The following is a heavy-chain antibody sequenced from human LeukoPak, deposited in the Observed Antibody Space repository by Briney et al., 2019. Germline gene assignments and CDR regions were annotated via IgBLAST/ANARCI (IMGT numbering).Heavy chain of an antibody. CDR2: INHSGST. V-gene: IGHV4-34*01. CDR1: GGSFSGYY. D-gene: IGHD1-1*01. J-gene: IGHJ4*02. CDR3: ARGRPGIYGATYFDS. Sequence: SETLSLTCAVYGGSFSGYYWSWIRQPPGKGLEWIGEINHSGSTNYNPSLKSRVTISVDTSKTQFSPRLTSVTAADTAVYFCARGRPGIYGATYFDSWGRGALVTVSS.